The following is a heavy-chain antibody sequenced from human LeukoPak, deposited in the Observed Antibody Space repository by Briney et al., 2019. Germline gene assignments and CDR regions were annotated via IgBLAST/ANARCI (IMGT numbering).Heavy chain of an antibody. CDR1: GFTFSSYW. D-gene: IGHD6-13*01. V-gene: IGHV3-74*01. CDR3: ARVGALSSSWLLY. J-gene: IGHJ4*02. CDR2: INSDGSST. Sequence: PGGSLRLSCAASGFTFSSYWMHWVRQAPGKGLVWVSRINSDGSSTSYADSVKGRFTISRDNAKNTLYLQMNSLRAEDTAVYFCARVGALSSSWLLYWGQGTLVTVSS.